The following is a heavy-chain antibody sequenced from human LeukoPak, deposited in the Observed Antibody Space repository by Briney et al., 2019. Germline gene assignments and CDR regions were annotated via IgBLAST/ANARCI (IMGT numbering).Heavy chain of an antibody. J-gene: IGHJ6*02. CDR2: IYPGDSDT. V-gene: IGHV5-51*01. D-gene: IGHD2-2*02. Sequence: GESLKISCKGSGYSFSGYWIGWVRQMPGKGLEWMGIIYPGDSDTTYSPSFQGQVTISADKSISTAYLQWSSLKASDTAMYYCARFDCSSTSCYKSYNYGMDVWGQGTTVTVSS. CDR3: ARFDCSSTSCYKSYNYGMDV. CDR1: GYSFSGYW.